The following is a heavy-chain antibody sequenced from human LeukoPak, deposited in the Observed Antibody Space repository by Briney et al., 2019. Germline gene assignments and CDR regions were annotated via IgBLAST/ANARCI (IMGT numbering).Heavy chain of an antibody. CDR2: LRYDGSNK. CDR3: AKGDYYGSGSFY. V-gene: IGHV3-30*02. J-gene: IGHJ4*02. Sequence: GGSLRLSCAASGFTFSSYGMHWVRQAPGKGLEWVAFLRYDGSNKYYADSVKDRFTISRDNSKNTLYLQMNSLRAEDTAVYYCAKGDYYGSGSFYWGQGTLVTVSS. CDR1: GFTFSSYG. D-gene: IGHD3-10*01.